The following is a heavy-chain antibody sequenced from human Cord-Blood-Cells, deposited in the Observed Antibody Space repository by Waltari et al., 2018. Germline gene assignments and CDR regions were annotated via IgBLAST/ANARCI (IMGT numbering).Heavy chain of an antibody. CDR3: ARQSSPDY. D-gene: IGHD6-6*01. CDR1: GYSISSGYY. J-gene: IGHJ4*02. Sequence: QVQLQESGPGLVKPSETLSLTCAVSGYSISSGYYWGWNRQPPGKGLAWIGSIYHSGSTYYNPSLKSRVTISVDTSKNQFSLKLSSVTAADTAVYYCARQSSPDYWGQGTLVTVSS. CDR2: IYHSGST. V-gene: IGHV4-38-2*01.